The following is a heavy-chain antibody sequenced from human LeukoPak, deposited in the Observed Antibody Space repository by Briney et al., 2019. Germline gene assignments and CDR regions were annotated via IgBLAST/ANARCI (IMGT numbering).Heavy chain of an antibody. CDR2: ISGSGGST. D-gene: IGHD3-10*01. Sequence: PGGSLRLSCAASGFTFSSYAMSWVRQAPGKGLEWVSAISGSGGSTYYADSVEGRFTISRDNSKNTLYLQMNSLRAEDTAVYYCAKDQTRYGSGAGGFDPWGQGTLVTVSS. J-gene: IGHJ5*02. CDR3: AKDQTRYGSGAGGFDP. V-gene: IGHV3-23*01. CDR1: GFTFSSYA.